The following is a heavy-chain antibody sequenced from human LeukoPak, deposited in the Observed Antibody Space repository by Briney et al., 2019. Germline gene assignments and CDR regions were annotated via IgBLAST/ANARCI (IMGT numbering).Heavy chain of an antibody. J-gene: IGHJ5*02. D-gene: IGHD3-22*01. Sequence: GGSLRLSCAASGFTFSSYWMSWVRQAPGKGLEWVANIKQDGSEKYYVDSVKGRFTISRDNAKNSLYLQMNSLRAEDTAVYYCARFEVSGWLLCWFDPWGQGTLVTVSS. V-gene: IGHV3-7*01. CDR1: GFTFSSYW. CDR2: IKQDGSEK. CDR3: ARFEVSGWLLCWFDP.